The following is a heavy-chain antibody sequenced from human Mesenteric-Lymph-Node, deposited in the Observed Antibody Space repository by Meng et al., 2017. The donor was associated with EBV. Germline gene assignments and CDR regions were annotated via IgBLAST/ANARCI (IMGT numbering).Heavy chain of an antibody. V-gene: IGHV1-69*13. D-gene: IGHD2-15*01. CDR3: AVGENCSGGRCHSRHFDY. CDR2: IIPISGTT. Sequence: QVPRVTSGAEVRQPGAPGKVSFNASGRCFRPYVNSWARQAPGHELGWMGGIIPISGTTNYAQKFQGRVTITADGFTTTAYMELSSLKVEDTAVYYCAVGENCSGGRCHSRHFDYWGQGTLVTVSS. CDR1: GRCFRPYV. J-gene: IGHJ4*02.